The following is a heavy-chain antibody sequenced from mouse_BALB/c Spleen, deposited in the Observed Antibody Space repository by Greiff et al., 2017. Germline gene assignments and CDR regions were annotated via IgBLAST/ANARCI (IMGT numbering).Heavy chain of an antibody. D-gene: IGHD2-14*01. CDR1: GFNIKDTY. CDR3: ARSYRYDPFAY. Sequence: EVQLQQSGAELVKPGASVKLSCTASGFNIKDTYMHWVKQRPEQGLEWIGRIDPANGNTKYDPKFQGKATITADTSSNTAYLQLSSLTSEDTAVYYCARSYRYDPFAYWGQGTLVTVSA. CDR2: IDPANGNT. J-gene: IGHJ3*01. V-gene: IGHV14-3*02.